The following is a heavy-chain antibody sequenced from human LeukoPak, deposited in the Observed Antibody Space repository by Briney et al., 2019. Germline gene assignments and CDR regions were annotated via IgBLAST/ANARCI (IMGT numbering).Heavy chain of an antibody. J-gene: IGHJ5*02. V-gene: IGHV1-8*01. CDR1: GYTLSDYD. Sequence: ASVKVSCKASGYTLSDYDINWVRHALGQGLEYMGWINPNSLIPGYARKFRGRVTLTMDTSIRTAYMELSGLTYDDTAIYYCARVKPVPTVSFDPWGQGTLVTVSS. CDR2: INPNSLIP. CDR3: ARVKPVPTVSFDP. D-gene: IGHD4-17*01.